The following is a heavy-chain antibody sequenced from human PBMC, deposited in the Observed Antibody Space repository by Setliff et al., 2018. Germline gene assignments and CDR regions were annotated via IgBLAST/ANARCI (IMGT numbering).Heavy chain of an antibody. CDR1: GGSFSGYY. CDR2: INHSGST. V-gene: IGHV4-34*01. CDR3: ARGGLTIFGVVDY. Sequence: SETLSLTCAVYGGSFSGYYWSWIRQPPGKGLEWVGEINHSGSTNYNPSPKSRVTISADTSKNQFSLKLSSVTAADTAVYYCARGGLTIFGVVDYWGQGTLVTVSS. D-gene: IGHD3-3*01. J-gene: IGHJ4*02.